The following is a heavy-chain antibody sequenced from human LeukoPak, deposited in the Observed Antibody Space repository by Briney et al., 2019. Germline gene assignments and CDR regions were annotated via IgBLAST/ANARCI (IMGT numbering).Heavy chain of an antibody. Sequence: SETLSLTCTVSGDSISTSNSYWGWIRQPPGKGLEWIGSIYYSGNTYYNASLKSRVTISVDTSKNQFSLKLSSVTAADTAVYYCARGGLRRWCGGSCYSGAYYYYYYMDVWGKGTTVTVSS. V-gene: IGHV4-39*01. CDR1: GDSISTSNSY. CDR2: IYYSGNT. D-gene: IGHD2-15*01. J-gene: IGHJ6*03. CDR3: ARGGLRRWCGGSCYSGAYYYYYYMDV.